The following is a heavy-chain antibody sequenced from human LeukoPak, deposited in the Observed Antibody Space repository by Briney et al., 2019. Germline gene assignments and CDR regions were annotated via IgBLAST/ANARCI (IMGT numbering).Heavy chain of an antibody. Sequence: GGSLRLSWAASGFTFSSYWMNWARQAPGKGLEWVASINHNGNVNYYVDSVKGRFTISRDNAKNSLYLQMNNLRAEDTAVYFCARGGGLDVWGQGATVTVSS. CDR1: GFTFSSYW. J-gene: IGHJ6*02. CDR3: ARGGGLDV. CDR2: INHNGNVN. D-gene: IGHD3-16*01. V-gene: IGHV3-7*03.